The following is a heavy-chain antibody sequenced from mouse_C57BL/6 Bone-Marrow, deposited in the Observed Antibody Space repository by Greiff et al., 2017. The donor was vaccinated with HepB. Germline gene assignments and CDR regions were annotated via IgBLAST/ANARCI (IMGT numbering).Heavy chain of an antibody. CDR3: ERNGYYWYFDV. CDR1: GFTFSDYG. D-gene: IGHD2-2*01. CDR2: ISSGSSTI. Sequence: EVMLVESGGGLVKPGGSLKLSCAASGFTFSDYGMHWVRQAPEKGLEWVAYISSGSSTIYYADTVKGRFTISRDNAKNTLFLQMTSLRSEDTAMYYCERNGYYWYFDVWGTGTTVTVSS. J-gene: IGHJ1*03. V-gene: IGHV5-17*01.